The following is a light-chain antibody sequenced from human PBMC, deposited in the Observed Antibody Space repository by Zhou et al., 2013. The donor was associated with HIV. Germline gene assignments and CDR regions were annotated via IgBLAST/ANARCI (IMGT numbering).Light chain of an antibody. CDR2: DAS. Sequence: IQLTQSPSSLSASVGDRVTITCQASQDINNYLNWYQQKPGKAPKLLIYDASNLKTGVPSRFSGSGSGTDFTFTISSLQPENIATYYCQQYDNLPFIFGPGTKVDIK. CDR3: QQYDNLPFI. V-gene: IGKV1-33*01. J-gene: IGKJ3*01. CDR1: QDINNY.